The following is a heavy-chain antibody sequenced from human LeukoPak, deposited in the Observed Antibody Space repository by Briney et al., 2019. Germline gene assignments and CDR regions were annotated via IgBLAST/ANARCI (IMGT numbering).Heavy chain of an antibody. CDR1: GFIFSNYG. D-gene: IGHD6-13*01. CDR2: ISYDGSNK. J-gene: IGHJ4*02. V-gene: IGHV3-30*18. Sequence: PGGTLRLSCAASGFIFSNYGMSWVRQAPGKGLEWVAAISYDGSNKKYADSVKGRFTISRDNSKNTLYLQMNSLRAEDTAVYYCAKDWPQLALDYWGQGTLVTVSS. CDR3: AKDWPQLALDY.